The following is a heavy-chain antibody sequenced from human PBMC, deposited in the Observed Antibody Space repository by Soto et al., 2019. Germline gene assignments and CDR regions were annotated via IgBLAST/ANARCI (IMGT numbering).Heavy chain of an antibody. CDR2: ISYHGNNK. D-gene: IGHD3-10*02. J-gene: IGHJ2*01. V-gene: IGHV3-30*03. CDR3: FSFQAEHGIRDVRSVSPFLLNRSSDL. Sequence: GKGLEWVAVISYHGNNKYYADSVKGRFTISRDNSKNTLYLQMNSLRAEDTAVYYGFSFQAEHGIRDVRSVSPFLLNRSSDL.